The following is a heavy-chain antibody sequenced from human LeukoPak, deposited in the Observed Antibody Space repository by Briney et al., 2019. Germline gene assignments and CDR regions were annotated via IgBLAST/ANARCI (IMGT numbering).Heavy chain of an antibody. D-gene: IGHD3-22*01. CDR3: AGGDYYDSSGYADY. Sequence: ASVKVSCKASGYTFTGYCMHWVRQAPGQGLEWMGWINPNSGGTNYAQKFQGRVTMTRDTSISTAYMELSRLRSDDTAVYYCAGGDYYDSSGYADYWGQGALVTVSS. V-gene: IGHV1-2*02. J-gene: IGHJ4*02. CDR1: GYTFTGYC. CDR2: INPNSGGT.